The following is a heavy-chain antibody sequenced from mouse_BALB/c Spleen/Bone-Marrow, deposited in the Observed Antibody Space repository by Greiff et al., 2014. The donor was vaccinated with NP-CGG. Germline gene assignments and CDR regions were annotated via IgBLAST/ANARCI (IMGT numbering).Heavy chain of an antibody. J-gene: IGHJ4*01. CDR1: GYTFTSYW. CDR2: IAPGSGST. V-gene: IGHV1S41*01. Sequence: DLVKPGASVKLSCKASGYTFTSYWINWIKQRPGQGLEWIGRIAPGSGSTYYNEMFKGKATLTVDTSSSTAYIQLSSLSSEDSAVYFCARESYYYENYAMDYWGQGTLVTVSS. D-gene: IGHD1-1*01. CDR3: ARESYYYENYAMDY.